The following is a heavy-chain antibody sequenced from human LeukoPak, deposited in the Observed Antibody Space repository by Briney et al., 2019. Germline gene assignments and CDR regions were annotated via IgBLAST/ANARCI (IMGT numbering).Heavy chain of an antibody. J-gene: IGHJ4*02. D-gene: IGHD6-19*01. CDR3: AKDLGIAVAEQIDY. CDR2: IRYDGSNK. V-gene: IGHV3-30*02. Sequence: PGGSLRLSCAASGFTFSSYGMHWVRQAPGKGLEWVAFIRYDGSNKYYADSVKGRFTISRDNSKNTLYLQMNSLRAEDTAVYYCAKDLGIAVAEQIDYWGQGTLVTVSS. CDR1: GFTFSSYG.